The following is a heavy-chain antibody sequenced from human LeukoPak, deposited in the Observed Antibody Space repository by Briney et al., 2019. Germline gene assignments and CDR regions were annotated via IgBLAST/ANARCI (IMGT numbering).Heavy chain of an antibody. CDR3: ARDLVAAAGRPLGY. J-gene: IGHJ4*02. CDR2: INAGNGNT. D-gene: IGHD6-13*01. Sequence: GSVKVACKASGYTFTSYAMHWVRQAPGQRLEWMGWINAGNGNTKYSQKFQGRVTITRDTSASTAYMGLSSLRSEDTAVYYCARDLVAAAGRPLGYWGQGTLVTVSS. V-gene: IGHV1-3*01. CDR1: GYTFTSYA.